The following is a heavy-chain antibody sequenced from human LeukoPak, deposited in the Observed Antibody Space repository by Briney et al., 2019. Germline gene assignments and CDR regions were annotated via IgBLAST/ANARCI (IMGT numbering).Heavy chain of an antibody. V-gene: IGHV4-59*08. CDR2: VSYTGST. J-gene: IGHJ4*02. CDR3: ARSPEYFYDSSGFGFDL. CDR1: DGSINNYY. Sequence: PSETLSLTCTVSDGSINNYYWSWIRQPPGKGLEWIGYVSYTGSTNYNPSLKSRVSFSVDTSKNQFSLKLSSVTAADTAVFFCARSPEYFYDSSGFGFDLWGQGTLVTVSS. D-gene: IGHD3-22*01.